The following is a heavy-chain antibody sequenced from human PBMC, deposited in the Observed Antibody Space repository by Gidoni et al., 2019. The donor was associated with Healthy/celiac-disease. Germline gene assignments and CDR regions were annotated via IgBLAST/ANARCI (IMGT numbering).Heavy chain of an antibody. Sequence: EVQPVESGGGLVQPGGSLRPSCAASGFTFISYAMSWVRQAPGKWLECVSAISGSGGSTYYADSVKGRFTISRDNSKNTLYLQMNSLRAEDTAVYYCAKHARARYSYGYVVYWGQGTLVTVSS. CDR2: ISGSGGST. D-gene: IGHD5-18*01. J-gene: IGHJ4*02. CDR1: GFTFISYA. V-gene: IGHV3-23*04. CDR3: AKHARARYSYGYVVY.